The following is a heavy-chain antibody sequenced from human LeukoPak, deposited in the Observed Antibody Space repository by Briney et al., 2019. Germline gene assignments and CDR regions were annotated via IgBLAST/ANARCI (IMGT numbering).Heavy chain of an antibody. J-gene: IGHJ3*02. CDR3: ARGRFGELLGDAFDI. CDR2: IYYSGST. V-gene: IGHV4-59*01. CDR1: GGSISSYY. D-gene: IGHD3-10*01. Sequence: SETLSLTCTVSGGSISSYYWSWIRQPPGKGLEWIGYIYYSGSTNYNPSLKSRVTISVDTSKNQFSLKLSSVTAADTAVYYCARGRFGELLGDAFDIWGQGTMVTVSS.